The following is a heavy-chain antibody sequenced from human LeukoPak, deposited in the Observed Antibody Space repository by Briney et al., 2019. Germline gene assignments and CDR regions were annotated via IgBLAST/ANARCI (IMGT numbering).Heavy chain of an antibody. J-gene: IGHJ6*03. V-gene: IGHV1-2*02. Sequence: AASVKVSCKASGYTFTGYYMHWVRQAPGQGLEWMGWINPNSGGTNYAQKFQGRVTMTRDTSISTAYMELSRLRSDDTAVYYCARAYRRITGTTRPHYYYYYMDVWGKGTTVTVSS. CDR1: GYTFTGYY. CDR3: ARAYRRITGTTRPHYYYYYMDV. D-gene: IGHD1-7*01. CDR2: INPNSGGT.